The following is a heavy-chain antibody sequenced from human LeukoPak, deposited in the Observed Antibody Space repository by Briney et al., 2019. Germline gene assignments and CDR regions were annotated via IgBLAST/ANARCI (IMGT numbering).Heavy chain of an antibody. CDR3: ARVSQGRRYYYYYAMDV. CDR1: GGTFISYG. V-gene: IGHV1-69*13. CDR2: IIPIFGTA. J-gene: IGHJ6*02. D-gene: IGHD2-15*01. Sequence: GASVKVSCKASGGTFISYGISWVRQAPGQGLEWMGGIIPIFGTANYAQKFQGRVTITADESTSTAYMELRSLRSEDTAVYFCARVSQGRRYYYYYAMDVWGQGTTVTVSS.